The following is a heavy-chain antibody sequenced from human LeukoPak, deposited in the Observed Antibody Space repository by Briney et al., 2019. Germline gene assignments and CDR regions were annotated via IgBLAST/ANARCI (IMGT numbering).Heavy chain of an antibody. V-gene: IGHV3-74*01. Sequence: GGSLRLSCEASGFTSSSYWMHWVRQAPGEGLVWVSRIISDGSTTSHADSVKGRFTISRDNAKNTLYLQMNSLRAEDTAVYYCARDWKLDYWGQGTLVTVSS. CDR2: IISDGSTT. CDR3: ARDWKLDY. CDR1: GFTSSSYW. J-gene: IGHJ4*02. D-gene: IGHD1-1*01.